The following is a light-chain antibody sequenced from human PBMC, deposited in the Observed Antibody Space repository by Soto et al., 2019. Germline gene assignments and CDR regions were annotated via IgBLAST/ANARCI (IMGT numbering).Light chain of an antibody. CDR1: SSNIGSNT. J-gene: IGLJ2*01. CDR3: AAWDDSLNGQVV. CDR2: SNN. V-gene: IGLV1-44*01. Sequence: QSVLTQPPSASGTPGQRVTISCSGSSSNIGSNTVNWYQQLPGTAPKLLIYSNNQRPSGGADRFSGSKSGTSASLAISGLQSEDEADYYCAAWDDSLNGQVVFGGGTKLTVL.